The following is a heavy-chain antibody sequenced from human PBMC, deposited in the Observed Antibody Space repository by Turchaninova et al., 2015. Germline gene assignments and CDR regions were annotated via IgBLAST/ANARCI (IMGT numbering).Heavy chain of an antibody. D-gene: IGHD5-12*01. CDR3: ARARGYSGYVGYFDY. CDR2: ISNSGRTT. Sequence: GKPGGSLRLSCAASGFTFSDHYMSWIRQAPGKGLEWVSYISNSGRTTYYADSVKGRFTIARDNDKNSVYLEMNSLRAEDTAVYYCARARGYSGYVGYFDYWGQGTLVTVSS. J-gene: IGHJ4*02. V-gene: IGHV3-11*01. CDR1: GFTFSDHY.